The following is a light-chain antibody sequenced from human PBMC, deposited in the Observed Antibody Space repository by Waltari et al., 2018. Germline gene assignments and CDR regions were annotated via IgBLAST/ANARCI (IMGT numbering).Light chain of an antibody. Sequence: AIQLTQSPSPLPASVGDRVTITCRASQGITTSLVWYQQKPGKAPKLLIYAASILQSGVPSRFSGSGSGTDFTLSISGLQSDDFAIYYCQQSDSYPFTFGPGTRVD. CDR1: QGITTS. V-gene: IGKV1-13*02. CDR3: QQSDSYPFT. J-gene: IGKJ3*01. CDR2: AAS.